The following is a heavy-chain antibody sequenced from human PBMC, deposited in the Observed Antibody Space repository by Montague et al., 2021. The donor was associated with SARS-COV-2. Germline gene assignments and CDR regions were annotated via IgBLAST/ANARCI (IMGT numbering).Heavy chain of an antibody. Sequence: SETLSLTCTVSGGSISRYYWNWIRQSPGKGLEWIGYIYYTGSTSYNPSLNSRVSISVDTSNNQFSLRLSSVTAADTAVYYCVEIVGAADYWGQGTLVTVSS. D-gene: IGHD1-26*01. V-gene: IGHV4-59*01. J-gene: IGHJ4*02. CDR2: IYYTGST. CDR1: GGSISRYY. CDR3: VEIVGAADY.